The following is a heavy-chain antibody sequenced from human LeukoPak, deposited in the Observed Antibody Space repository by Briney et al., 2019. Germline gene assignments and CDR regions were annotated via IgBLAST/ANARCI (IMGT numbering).Heavy chain of an antibody. V-gene: IGHV3-30*18. J-gene: IGHJ6*02. Sequence: GGSLRLSCAASGFTFSSYGMHWVRQAPGKGLEWVAVISYDGSNKYYADSVKGRFTISRDNSKNTLYLQMNSLRAEDTAEYYCAKSYSSGWPGMDVWGQGTTVTVSS. CDR3: AKSYSSGWPGMDV. D-gene: IGHD6-19*01. CDR2: ISYDGSNK. CDR1: GFTFSSYG.